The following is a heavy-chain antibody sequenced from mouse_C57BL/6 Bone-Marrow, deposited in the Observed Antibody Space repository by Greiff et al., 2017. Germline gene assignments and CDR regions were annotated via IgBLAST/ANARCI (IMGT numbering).Heavy chain of an antibody. CDR2: IDPSDSYT. Sequence: VQLQQPGAELVRPGTSVKLSCKASGYTFTSYWMHWVKQRPGQGLEWIGVIDPSDSYTNYNQKFKGKATLTVDTSSSTAYMQLSSLTSEDSAVYYCARSNYYGSSVFAYWGQGTLVTVSA. CDR1: GYTFTSYW. D-gene: IGHD1-1*01. V-gene: IGHV1-59*01. J-gene: IGHJ3*01. CDR3: ARSNYYGSSVFAY.